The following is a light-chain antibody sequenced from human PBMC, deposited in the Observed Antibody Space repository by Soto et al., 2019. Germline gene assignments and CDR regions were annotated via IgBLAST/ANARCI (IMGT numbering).Light chain of an antibody. V-gene: IGKV3-20*01. CDR1: QSVSSN. CDR2: GAS. CDR3: QQYDSTPSWT. J-gene: IGKJ1*01. Sequence: VMTRPRATLSLTRGARPTLSCTPSQSVSSNLAWYQQKPGQAPRLLIYGASGRATGIPDRISGSGSATEFTPTISSLEPKDFAVYYCQQYDSTPSWTFGQGTKVDIK.